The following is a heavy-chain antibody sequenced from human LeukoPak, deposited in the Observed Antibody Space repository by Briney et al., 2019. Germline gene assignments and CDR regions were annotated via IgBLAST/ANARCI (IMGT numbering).Heavy chain of an antibody. CDR2: IYTSGST. CDR1: GGSISSYY. D-gene: IGHD1-14*01. J-gene: IGHJ6*03. CDR3: ARGNRDPYYYYYYMDV. Sequence: PSETLSLTCTVSGGSISSYYWSWIRQPAGKGLEWIGRIYTSGSTNYNPSLKSRVTMSVDTSKNQFSLKLSSVTAADTAVYYCARGNRDPYYYYYYMDVWGKGTTVTISS. V-gene: IGHV4-4*07.